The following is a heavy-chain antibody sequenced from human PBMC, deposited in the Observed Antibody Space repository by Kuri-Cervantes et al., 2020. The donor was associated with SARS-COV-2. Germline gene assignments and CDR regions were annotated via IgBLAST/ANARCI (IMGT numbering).Heavy chain of an antibody. D-gene: IGHD3-10*01. J-gene: IGHJ4*02. CDR3: ARERILWFGEPTHFDY. CDR1: GGTFSRNA. V-gene: IGHV1-69*13. Sequence: SVKVSCKTSGGTFSRNAISWVRQAPGQGLEWMGGIIPIFGAQTNAQKFQGRVSIIADESTNTAYMELRSLRSDDTAVYYCARERILWFGEPTHFDYWGQGTLVTVSS. CDR2: IIPIFGAQ.